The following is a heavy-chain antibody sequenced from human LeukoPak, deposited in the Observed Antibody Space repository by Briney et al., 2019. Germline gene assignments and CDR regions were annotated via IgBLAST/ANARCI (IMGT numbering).Heavy chain of an antibody. CDR2: ISGPGSTT. J-gene: IGHJ3*02. CDR3: ARAISGVVGANGDAFDI. V-gene: IGHV3-23*01. D-gene: IGHD2-15*01. Sequence: GGSLRLSCAASGFTFSSYWMSWVRQAPGKGLVWVSTISGPGSTTYYADSVEGRFTISRDNSKNTLYLQMNSLRAEDTAVYYCARAISGVVGANGDAFDIWGQGTMVTVSS. CDR1: GFTFSSYW.